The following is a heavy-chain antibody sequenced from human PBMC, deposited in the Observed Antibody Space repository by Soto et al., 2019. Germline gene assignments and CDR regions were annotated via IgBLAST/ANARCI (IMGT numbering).Heavy chain of an antibody. CDR1: GFYFNNYG. V-gene: IGHV3-21*01. Sequence: GGSLRLSCAVSGFYFNNYGINWVRQPPGKGLEWVSSVSKSDYTYYSDSVRGRFTISRDNAKNSVSLQMNSLRAEDTAVYYCAREDSIIIPAVSDFWGQGTLVTVSS. CDR3: AREDSIIIPAVSDF. J-gene: IGHJ4*02. D-gene: IGHD2-2*01. CDR2: VSKSDYT.